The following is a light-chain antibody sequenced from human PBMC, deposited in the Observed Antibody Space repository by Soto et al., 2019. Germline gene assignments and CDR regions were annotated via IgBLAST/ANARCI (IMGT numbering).Light chain of an antibody. CDR2: LNTDGSH. J-gene: IGLJ3*02. CDR1: SGHSYYA. CDR3: QTWGTGPWV. V-gene: IGLV4-69*01. Sequence: QLVLTQSPSASASLGASVKLTCTLSSGHSYYAIAWHQQQPAKGPRYLMNLNTDGSHTKGDGIPDRFSGSSSGAERYLTISSLQSEDEADYFCQTWGTGPWVFGGGTKLTVL.